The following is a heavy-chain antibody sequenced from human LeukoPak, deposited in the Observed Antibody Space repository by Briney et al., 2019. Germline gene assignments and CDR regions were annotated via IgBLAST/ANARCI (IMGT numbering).Heavy chain of an antibody. CDR3: ARDEDGYNAVDY. CDR2: IYTSGST. V-gene: IGHV4-38-2*02. D-gene: IGHD5-24*01. J-gene: IGHJ4*02. CDR1: GYFISSGYY. Sequence: SETLSLTCTVSGYFISSGYYWGWIRQPPGKGLEWIGRIYTSGSTDYNPSLKSRVTMSVDTSKNQFSLKLSSVTAADTAVYYCARDEDGYNAVDYWGQGTLVTVSS.